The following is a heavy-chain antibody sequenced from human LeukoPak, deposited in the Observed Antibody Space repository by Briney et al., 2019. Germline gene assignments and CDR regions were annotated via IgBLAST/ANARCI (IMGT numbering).Heavy chain of an antibody. CDR1: GGSLSRSSYY. CDR3: ARAGYGDSDFDY. V-gene: IGHV4-39*07. CDR2: IYYSGST. J-gene: IGHJ4*02. D-gene: IGHD4-17*01. Sequence: SETLSLTCTVSGGSLSRSSYYWNWIRQPPVKGLDWIGSIYYSGSTYYNPSLESRVTISVDTSKNQFSLKLSSVTAADTAVYYCARAGYGDSDFDYWGQGTLVTVSS.